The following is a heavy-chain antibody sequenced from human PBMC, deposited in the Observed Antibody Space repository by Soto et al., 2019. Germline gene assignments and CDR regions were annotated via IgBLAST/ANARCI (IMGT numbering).Heavy chain of an antibody. CDR2: IRSKVYGGTT. D-gene: IGHD6-19*01. V-gene: IGHV3-49*04. J-gene: IGHJ4*02. CDR3: TRDQFGDSSGPSDY. Sequence: GGSLRLSCAASGFTFSSYAMSWVRQAPGKGLEWVGFIRSKVYGGTTEYAASVKGRFTISRDDSKSIAYLQMNSLKTEDTAVYYCTRDQFGDSSGPSDYWGQGTQVTVSS. CDR1: GFTFSSYA.